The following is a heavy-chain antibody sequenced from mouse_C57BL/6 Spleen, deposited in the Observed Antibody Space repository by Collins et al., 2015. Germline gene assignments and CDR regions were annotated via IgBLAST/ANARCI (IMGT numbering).Heavy chain of an antibody. CDR2: INTHSGVP. D-gene: IGHD1-1*02. CDR3: ARHSGDNYGWSFDV. Sequence: QIRLVQSGPELKKPGETVKISCKASGYTFTTYGMSWVKQAPGKGLKWMGWINTHSGVPTYADDFKGRFAFSLETSASTAYLQINNFKNEDTATYFCARHSGDNYGWSFDVWGTGTTVTVSS. J-gene: IGHJ1*03. CDR1: GYTFTTYG. V-gene: IGHV9-3*01.